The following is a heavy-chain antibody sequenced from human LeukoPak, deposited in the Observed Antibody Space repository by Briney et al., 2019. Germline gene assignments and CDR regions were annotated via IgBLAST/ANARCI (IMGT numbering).Heavy chain of an antibody. Sequence: GGSLRLSCSASGFTFSSYAMHWVRQAPRKGLEYVSAISSNGGSTYYADSVKGRFTISRDNSKNTLYLQMCSLRAEDTAVYYCVKEGDSSSWYEVDYWGQGTLVTVSS. CDR3: VKEGDSSSWYEVDY. D-gene: IGHD6-13*01. J-gene: IGHJ4*02. V-gene: IGHV3-64D*06. CDR2: ISSNGGST. CDR1: GFTFSSYA.